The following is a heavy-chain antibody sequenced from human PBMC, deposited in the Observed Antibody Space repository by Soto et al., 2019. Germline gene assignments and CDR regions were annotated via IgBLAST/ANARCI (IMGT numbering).Heavy chain of an antibody. CDR2: IGAYNGHT. CDR3: AREILSPDFYFHGMDV. D-gene: IGHD2-15*01. CDR1: GYTFTNSG. J-gene: IGHJ6*02. Sequence: ASVKVSCKASGYTFTNSGISWVRQAPGQGLEWMGWIGAYNGHTKYAQKLQGRATMTTDTSTSTAYVELRSLRSDDTAVYYCAREILSPDFYFHGMDVWGQGTTVTVSS. V-gene: IGHV1-18*01.